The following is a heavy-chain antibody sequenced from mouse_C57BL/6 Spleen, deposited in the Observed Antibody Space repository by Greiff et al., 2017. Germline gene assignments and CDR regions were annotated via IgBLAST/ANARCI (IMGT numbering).Heavy chain of an antibody. Sequence: EVKVVESGGGLVQPGGSMKLSCVASGFTFSNYWMNWVRQSPEKGLEWVAQIRLKSDNYATHYAESVKGRFTISRDDSKSSVYLQMNNLRAEDTGIYYCSTVDPYYFDYWGQGTTLTVSS. V-gene: IGHV6-3*01. CDR3: STVDPYYFDY. J-gene: IGHJ2*01. CDR2: IRLKSDNYAT. CDR1: GFTFSNYW. D-gene: IGHD1-1*01.